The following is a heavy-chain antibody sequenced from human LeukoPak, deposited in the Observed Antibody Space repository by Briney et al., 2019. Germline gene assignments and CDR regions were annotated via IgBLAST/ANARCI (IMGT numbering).Heavy chain of an antibody. J-gene: IGHJ4*02. CDR3: TRDGAPTYYDSSGYYS. CDR2: IRSKAYGGTT. D-gene: IGHD3-22*01. V-gene: IGHV3-49*04. Sequence: GGSLRLSCTASGFTFGDYAMSWVRQAPGMGLEWVGYIRSKAYGGTTEYAASVKGRFTISRDDSKSIAYLQMNSLKTEDTAVYYCTRDGAPTYYDSSGYYSWGQGTLVTVSS. CDR1: GFTFGDYA.